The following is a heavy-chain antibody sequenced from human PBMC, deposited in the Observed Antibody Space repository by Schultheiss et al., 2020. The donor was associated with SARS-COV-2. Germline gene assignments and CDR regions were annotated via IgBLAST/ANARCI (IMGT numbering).Heavy chain of an antibody. V-gene: IGHV3-30*18. D-gene: IGHD3-3*01. J-gene: IGHJ6*03. Sequence: GGSLRLSCAASGFTFSSYGMHWVRQAPGKGLEWVAVISYDGSNKYYADSVKGRFTISRDNSKNTLYLQMNSLRAEDTAVYYCAKEYDPYYYYYYMDVWGKGTTVTVSS. CDR1: GFTFSSYG. CDR2: ISYDGSNK. CDR3: AKEYDPYYYYYYMDV.